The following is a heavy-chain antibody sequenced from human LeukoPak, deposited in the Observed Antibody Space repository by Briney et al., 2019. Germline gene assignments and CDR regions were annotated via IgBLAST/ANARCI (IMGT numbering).Heavy chain of an antibody. CDR2: IKRDGSGN. V-gene: IGHV3-7*01. Sequence: GESLRLSCAASGFTFSSYWMSWVRQAPGKWLEWVSNIKRDGSGNYYVDSVKGRFTISRDNAKNSLYMQMKSLRAEATAVYSCASPEKYSDACYFDYWGQGILVTVSS. J-gene: IGHJ4*02. CDR1: GFTFSSYW. CDR3: ASPEKYSDACYFDY. D-gene: IGHD6-6*01.